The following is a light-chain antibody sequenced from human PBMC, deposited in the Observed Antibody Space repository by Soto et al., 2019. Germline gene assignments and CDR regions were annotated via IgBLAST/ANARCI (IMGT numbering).Light chain of an antibody. V-gene: IGKV3-20*01. J-gene: IGKJ4*01. CDR1: QSIDNNH. CDR3: EYYGTSIT. Sequence: EIVLAQSPGTLSLSPGERVTLSCRASQSIDNNHLAWYQQKPGQAPRLLIHGTSNRATGIPDRFSGSGSGPDFTLTFSRLEPEDFAVYYCEYYGTSITFGGGTKVEIK. CDR2: GTS.